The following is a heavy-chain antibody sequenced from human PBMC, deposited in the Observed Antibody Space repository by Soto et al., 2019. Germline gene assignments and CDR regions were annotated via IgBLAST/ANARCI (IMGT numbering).Heavy chain of an antibody. V-gene: IGHV3-23*01. CDR2: ISGSGGST. J-gene: IGHJ2*01. D-gene: IGHD4-17*01. Sequence: GGSLRHSCAASGFTFSGYAMSWVRQAPGKGLEWVSAISGSGGSTHYADSVKGRFTISRDNSKNTLYLQMNSLRAEDTAVYYCAKDTDATVTPHFDLWGRGTLVTSPQ. CDR1: GFTFSGYA. CDR3: AKDTDATVTPHFDL.